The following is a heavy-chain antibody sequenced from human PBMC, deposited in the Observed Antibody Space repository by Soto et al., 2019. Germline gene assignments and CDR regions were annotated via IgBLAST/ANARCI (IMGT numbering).Heavy chain of an antibody. Sequence: PGGSLRLSCAASGFTFSSYGMRWVRQAPGKGLEWVAVISYDGSNKYYADSVKGRFTISRDNSKNTLYLQMNSLRAEDTAVYYCANTGLLGYCSGGSCPPFDYWGQGTLVTVSS. CDR3: ANTGLLGYCSGGSCPPFDY. CDR1: GFTFSSYG. J-gene: IGHJ4*02. V-gene: IGHV3-30*18. CDR2: ISYDGSNK. D-gene: IGHD2-15*01.